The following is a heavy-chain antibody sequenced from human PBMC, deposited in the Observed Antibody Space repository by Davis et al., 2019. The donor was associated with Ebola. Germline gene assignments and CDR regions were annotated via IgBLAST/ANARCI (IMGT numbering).Heavy chain of an antibody. CDR2: INHSGST. V-gene: IGHV4-34*01. J-gene: IGHJ5*02. CDR1: GGSFSGYY. D-gene: IGHD3-22*01. Sequence: PSETLSLTCAVYGGSFSGYYWSWIRQPPGKGLEWIGEINHSGSTNYNPSLKSRVTISVDTSKNQFSLKLSSVTAADTAVYYCARDGGPTYYYDSSGPTWFDPWGQGTLVTVSS. CDR3: ARDGGPTYYYDSSGPTWFDP.